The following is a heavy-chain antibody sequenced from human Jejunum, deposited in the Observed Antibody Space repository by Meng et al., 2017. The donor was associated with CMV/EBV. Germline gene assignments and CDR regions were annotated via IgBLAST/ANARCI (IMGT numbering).Heavy chain of an antibody. J-gene: IGHJ6*02. CDR3: ARDRTGSYYGTDV. CDR1: GFSVGSNN. D-gene: IGHD2-15*01. Sequence: AASGFSVGSNNMSWVRQAPGKGLEWVAVVYTDGDTYHADSVKGRFTMSRDNSQNTLYLQMNNLRADDTAVYYCARDRTGSYYGTDVWGRGTTVTVSS. V-gene: IGHV3-53*01. CDR2: VYTDGDT.